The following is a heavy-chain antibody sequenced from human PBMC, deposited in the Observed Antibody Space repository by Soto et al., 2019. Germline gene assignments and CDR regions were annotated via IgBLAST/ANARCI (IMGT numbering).Heavy chain of an antibody. J-gene: IGHJ4*02. V-gene: IGHV3-48*02. D-gene: IGHD3-3*01. CDR2: ISSSSSTI. CDR1: GFTFSSYS. Sequence: EVQLVESGGGLVQPGGSLRLSCAASGFTFSSYSMNWVRQAPGKGLEWVSYISSSSSTIYYADSVKGRFTISRDNAKXXLYLKMNSLRDEDTAVYYCARDTQDDFWSGYYRDYWGQGTLVTVSS. CDR3: ARDTQDDFWSGYYRDY.